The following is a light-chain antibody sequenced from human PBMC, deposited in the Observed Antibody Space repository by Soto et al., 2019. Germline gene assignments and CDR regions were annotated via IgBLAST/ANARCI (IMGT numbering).Light chain of an antibody. Sequence: IQMTQSPTSLYASVGDRVPITCRESQGISNFLDWIPQKPGKAPKSLIFGASSLQSGVLSKFSGSVSAMEFTLTITSLQPEDVETCNCVQYHSYTQTCGQGTKVEI. J-gene: IGKJ1*01. CDR2: GAS. CDR1: QGISNF. V-gene: IGKV1-16*02. CDR3: VQYHSYTQT.